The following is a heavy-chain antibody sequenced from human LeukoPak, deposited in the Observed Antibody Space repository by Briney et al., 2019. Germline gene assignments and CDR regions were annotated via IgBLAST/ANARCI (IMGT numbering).Heavy chain of an antibody. CDR1: GFSFSDFW. J-gene: IGHJ4*02. D-gene: IGHD3-9*01. V-gene: IGHV3-7*01. Sequence: GGSLRLSCAASGFSFSDFWMSWVRQAPGKGLEWVANINADGGEENYVDSVKGRFTISRDNAKNSLYLQMTSLRAEDTAVYYCAKAANYDILTGYYLDYWGQGTLVTVSS. CDR2: INADGGEE. CDR3: AKAANYDILTGYYLDY.